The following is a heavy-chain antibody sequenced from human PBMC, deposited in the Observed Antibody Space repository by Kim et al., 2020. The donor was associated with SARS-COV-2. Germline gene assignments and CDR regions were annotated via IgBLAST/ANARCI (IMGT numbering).Heavy chain of an antibody. J-gene: IGHJ3*02. CDR2: IIPIFGTA. V-gene: IGHV1-69*13. Sequence: SVKVSCKASGGTFSSYAISWVRQAPGQGLEWMGGIIPIFGTANYAQKFQGRVTITADESTSTAYMELSSLRSEDTAVYYCARDQAHIDYGGNSDAFDIWGQGTMVTVSS. D-gene: IGHD4-17*01. CDR1: GGTFSSYA. CDR3: ARDQAHIDYGGNSDAFDI.